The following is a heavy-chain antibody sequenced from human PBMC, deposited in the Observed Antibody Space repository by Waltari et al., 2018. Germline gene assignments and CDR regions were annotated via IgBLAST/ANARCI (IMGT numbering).Heavy chain of an antibody. V-gene: IGHV3-53*01. CDR1: GFTVSSNY. CDR2: IYSGGTT. Sequence: EVQLVESGGGLIQPGGSLRLSCDASGFTVSSNYMTWGRQAPGKGLEWVSIIYSGGTTYYADSVKGRFTISRDNSKNTLYLQMNSLRADDTAVYYCARGGGVLLWFANWGQGTLVTVSS. CDR3: ARGGGVLLWFAN. J-gene: IGHJ5*02. D-gene: IGHD3-10*01.